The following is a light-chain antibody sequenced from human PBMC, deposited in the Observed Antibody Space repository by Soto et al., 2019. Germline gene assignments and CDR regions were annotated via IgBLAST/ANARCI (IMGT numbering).Light chain of an antibody. V-gene: IGKV3-20*01. CDR1: QTVGSSF. Sequence: EIVLTQSPGTLSLSPGERATLSCRASQTVGSSFLAWFQHKPGQAPRLLIYGASTRATGIPARFSGSGSGTEFTLTISSLQPDDFATYYCQQYNSYSWTFGQGTKVDIK. CDR3: QQYNSYSWT. J-gene: IGKJ1*01. CDR2: GAS.